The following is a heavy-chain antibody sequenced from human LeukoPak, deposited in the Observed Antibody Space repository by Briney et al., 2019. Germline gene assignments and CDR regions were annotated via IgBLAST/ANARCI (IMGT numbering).Heavy chain of an antibody. CDR2: IYSGGTT. V-gene: IGHV3-53*01. Sequence: PGGSLRLSCAASGFTVSSNYMSWVRQAPGKGLEWVSFIYSGGTTYYADSVKGRFTISRDNSKNTLYPQMNSLRAEDTAVYYCARERGGVVGGSLDAFDIWGQGTMVTVSS. D-gene: IGHD1-26*01. CDR3: ARERGGVVGGSLDAFDI. CDR1: GFTVSSNY. J-gene: IGHJ3*02.